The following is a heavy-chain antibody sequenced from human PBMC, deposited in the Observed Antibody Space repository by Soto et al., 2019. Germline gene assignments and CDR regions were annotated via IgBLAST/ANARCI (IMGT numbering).Heavy chain of an antibody. J-gene: IGHJ4*02. CDR1: GGSVSYKTYY. D-gene: IGHD4-17*01. CDR2: IYYSGTT. CDR3: ARTTAVPNTLRSRYYFDY. V-gene: IGHV4-61*01. Sequence: SETLSLTCSVSGGSVSYKTYYWSWIRQSPGKVLEWIGYIYYSGTTNYNPSLKSRVTISVDTSKNQFSLRLDSVTAADTALYYCARTTAVPNTLRSRYYFDYWGQGTLVTVSS.